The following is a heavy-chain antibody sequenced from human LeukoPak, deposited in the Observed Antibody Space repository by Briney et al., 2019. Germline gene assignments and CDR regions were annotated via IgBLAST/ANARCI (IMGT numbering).Heavy chain of an antibody. V-gene: IGHV1-69*05. Sequence: GASVKVSCKASGGTFSSYTISWVRQAPGQGLEWMGGIIPILCTANCAQKFQGRVTITTDESTSTAYMELSSLRSEDTAVYYCARAMVRRVGYYYYMDVWGKGTTVTVSS. CDR1: GGTFSSYT. CDR3: ARAMVRRVGYYYYMDV. D-gene: IGHD3-10*01. J-gene: IGHJ6*03. CDR2: IIPILCTA.